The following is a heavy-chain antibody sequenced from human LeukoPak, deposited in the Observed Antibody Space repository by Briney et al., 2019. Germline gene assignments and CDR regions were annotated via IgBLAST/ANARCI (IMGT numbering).Heavy chain of an antibody. J-gene: IGHJ5*02. D-gene: IGHD3-10*01. CDR3: ARVLSGYGSGSYYQLNWFDP. CDR2: IYYSGST. V-gene: IGHV4-59*01. CDR1: GGSISSYY. Sequence: SETLSLTCTVSGGSISSYYWSWIRQPPGKGLEWIGYIYYSGSTNYNPSLKSRVTISVDTSKNQFSLKLSSVTAADTAVYYCARVLSGYGSGSYYQLNWFDPWGQGTLVTVSS.